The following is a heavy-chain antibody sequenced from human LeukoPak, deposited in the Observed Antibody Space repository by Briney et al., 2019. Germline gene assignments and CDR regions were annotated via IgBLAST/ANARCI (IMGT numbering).Heavy chain of an antibody. V-gene: IGHV4-61*02. CDR1: GGSISSGSYY. Sequence: PSQTLSLTCTVSGGSISSGSYYWSWIRQPAGKGLEWIGRIYTSGSTNYNPSLKSRVTISVDTSNNQFSLKLSSVTAADTAVYYCARDVYDAFDIWGQGTMVTVSS. CDR2: IYTSGST. CDR3: ARDVYDAFDI. D-gene: IGHD2-8*01. J-gene: IGHJ3*02.